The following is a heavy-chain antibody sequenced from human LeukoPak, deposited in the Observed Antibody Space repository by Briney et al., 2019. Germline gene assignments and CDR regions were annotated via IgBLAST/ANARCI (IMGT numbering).Heavy chain of an antibody. Sequence: GGSLRLSCAASGFSFSNYGMHWVRQAPGKGLEWVAVIWYDGSNKYYADSVKGRFTISRDNSKNTLYLQMNSLGVEDTAIYYCARGGCRSTSCYDPWGQGTLVTVSS. J-gene: IGHJ5*02. V-gene: IGHV3-33*01. CDR3: ARGGCRSTSCYDP. D-gene: IGHD2-2*01. CDR1: GFSFSNYG. CDR2: IWYDGSNK.